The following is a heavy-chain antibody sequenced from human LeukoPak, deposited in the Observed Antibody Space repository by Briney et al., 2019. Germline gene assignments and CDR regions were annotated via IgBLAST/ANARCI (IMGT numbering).Heavy chain of an antibody. V-gene: IGHV4-59*01. CDR2: IYYSGST. D-gene: IGHD6-19*01. CDR1: GGSISSYY. Sequence: PSETLSLTCTVSGGSISSYYWSWIRQPPGKGLEWIGYIYYSGSTNYNPSLKSRVTISVDTSKNQFSLKLSSVTAADTAVYYCAREGHSSGWYYFDYWGQGTLVTVSS. CDR3: AREGHSSGWYYFDY. J-gene: IGHJ4*02.